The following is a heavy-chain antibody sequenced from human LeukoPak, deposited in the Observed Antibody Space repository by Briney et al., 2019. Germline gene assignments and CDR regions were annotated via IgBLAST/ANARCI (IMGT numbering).Heavy chain of an antibody. CDR3: ARSGDFWSALNLGY. CDR1: GYTFTSYG. V-gene: IGHV1-18*01. CDR2: VSAYNGNT. J-gene: IGHJ4*02. Sequence: GASVKVSCKASGYTFTSYGISWVRQAPGQGLEWMGWVSAYNGNTNYAQKLQGRVTMTTDTSTSTAYMELRSLRSDDTAVYYCARSGDFWSALNLGYWGQGTLVTVSS. D-gene: IGHD3-3*01.